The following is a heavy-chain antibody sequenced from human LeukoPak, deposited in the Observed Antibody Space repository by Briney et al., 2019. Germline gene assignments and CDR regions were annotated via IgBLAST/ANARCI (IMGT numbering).Heavy chain of an antibody. J-gene: IGHJ4*02. CDR3: ARDGDFWCGYYLYYFDY. CDR1: GGTFSSYA. V-gene: IGHV1-69*13. D-gene: IGHD3-3*01. Sequence: SVKVSCKASGGTFSSYAISWVRQAPGQGLEWMGGIIPIFGTANYAQKFQGRVTITADESTSTAYMELSSLRSEDTAVYYCARDGDFWCGYYLYYFDYWGQGTLVTVSS. CDR2: IIPIFGTA.